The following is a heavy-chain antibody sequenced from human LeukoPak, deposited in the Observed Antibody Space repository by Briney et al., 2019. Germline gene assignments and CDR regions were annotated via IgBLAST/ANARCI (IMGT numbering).Heavy chain of an antibody. J-gene: IGHJ4*02. Sequence: GGSLRLSCAASGFTFSSYTMNWVRQAPGKGLEWVSSITSSSSYIYYADSVKGRFTISRDNAKNSLYLQMNSLRAEATPVYYCASPSDYFDYLGQGPLVTVSS. CDR2: ITSSSSYI. CDR1: GFTFSSYT. V-gene: IGHV3-21*01. CDR3: ASPSDYFDY. D-gene: IGHD5-12*01.